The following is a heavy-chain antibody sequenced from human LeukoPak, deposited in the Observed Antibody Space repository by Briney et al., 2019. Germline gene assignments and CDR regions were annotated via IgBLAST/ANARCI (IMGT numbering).Heavy chain of an antibody. CDR1: GYTFTGYY. Sequence: ASVKVSCKASGYTFTGYYMHWVRQAPGQGLEWMGWINPNSGGTNYAQKFQGRVTMTRDTSISTAYMELSRLRSDDTAVYYCARVSSYYGSGSYPYWGQGTLVTVSS. J-gene: IGHJ4*02. V-gene: IGHV1-2*02. CDR3: ARVSSYYGSGSYPY. CDR2: INPNSGGT. D-gene: IGHD3-10*01.